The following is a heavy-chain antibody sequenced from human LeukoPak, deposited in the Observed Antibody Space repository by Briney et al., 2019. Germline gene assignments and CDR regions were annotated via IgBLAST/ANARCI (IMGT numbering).Heavy chain of an antibody. V-gene: IGHV4-34*01. J-gene: IGHJ5*02. Sequence: SETLSLTCAVYGGSFSGYYWSWIRQPPGKGLEWIGEINHSGSTNYNPSLKSRVTISVDTSKNQFSLKLSSVTPAHTAVYYCASRVVWLPRFDPWGQGTLVTVSS. CDR1: GGSFSGYY. CDR3: ASRVVWLPRFDP. D-gene: IGHD5-18*01. CDR2: INHSGST.